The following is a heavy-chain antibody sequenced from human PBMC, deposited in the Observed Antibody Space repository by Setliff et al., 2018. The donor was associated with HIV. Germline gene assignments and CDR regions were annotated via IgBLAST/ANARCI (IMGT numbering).Heavy chain of an antibody. D-gene: IGHD1-26*01. V-gene: IGHV1-18*01. Sequence: ASVKVSCKASGYTFTSYAMHWVRQAPGQGLEWMGWISTYSDETSSSQNLQGRLTMTTDTSTSIAYMDLNSLRSGDTAIYYCVRGGAITGWGQGTLVTVSS. CDR1: GYTFTSYA. CDR2: ISTYSDET. CDR3: VRGGAITG. J-gene: IGHJ4*02.